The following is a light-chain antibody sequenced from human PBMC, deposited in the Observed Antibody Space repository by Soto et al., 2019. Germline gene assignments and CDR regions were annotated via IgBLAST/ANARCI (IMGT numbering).Light chain of an antibody. CDR2: GAS. J-gene: IGKJ4*01. Sequence: EIVLTQSPGTLSLSPGERATLSCRASQSVSSSLLAWYQQTPGQAPRLLIYGASRRATGIPDRFSGRGSGTDVTLTISRLEPEDFAVYYCEQYGSSPLTFGGGTKVEIK. CDR3: EQYGSSPLT. V-gene: IGKV3-20*01. CDR1: QSVSSSL.